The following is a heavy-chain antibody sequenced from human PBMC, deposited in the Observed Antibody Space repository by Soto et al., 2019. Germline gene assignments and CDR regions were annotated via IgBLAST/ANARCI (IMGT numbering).Heavy chain of an antibody. Sequence: EVQLVESGGGLVQPGGSLRLSCAASGFTVSSNYMSWVRQAPGKGLEWVSVIYSGGSTYYADSVKGRFTISRHNSKNTLDLQMNSLRAEDTAVYYCASSYEHAFDIWGQGTMVTVSS. D-gene: IGHD3-3*01. V-gene: IGHV3-53*04. J-gene: IGHJ3*02. CDR3: ASSYEHAFDI. CDR1: GFTVSSNY. CDR2: IYSGGST.